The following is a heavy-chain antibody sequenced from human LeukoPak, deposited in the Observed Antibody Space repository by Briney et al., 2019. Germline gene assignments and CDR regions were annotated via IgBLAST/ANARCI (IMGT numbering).Heavy chain of an antibody. D-gene: IGHD6-6*01. CDR1: GFSFSGHW. CDR2: ISPTGSST. V-gene: IGHV3-74*01. Sequence: GGSLRLSCTASGFSFSGHWMHWARQLPGKGLVWVSRISPTGSSTSYADSVKGRFTVSRDNAKNTLYLQVNNLRAEDTAVYYCARGPNSNWSGLDFWGQGTLLTVSS. J-gene: IGHJ4*02. CDR3: ARGPNSNWSGLDF.